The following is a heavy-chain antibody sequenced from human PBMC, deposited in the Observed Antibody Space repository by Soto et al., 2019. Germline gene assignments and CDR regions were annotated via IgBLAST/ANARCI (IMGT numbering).Heavy chain of an antibody. CDR3: TSVLHDYDFWSGYPNYFDY. CDR1: GFTFSNAW. D-gene: IGHD3-3*01. J-gene: IGHJ4*02. CDR2: IKSKTDGGTT. V-gene: IGHV3-15*07. Sequence: GGSLRLSCAASGFTFSNAWMNWVRQAPGKGLEWVGRIKSKTDGGTTDYAAPVKGRFTISRDDSKNTLYLQMNSLKTEDTAVYYCTSVLHDYDFWSGYPNYFDYWGQGTLVTVSS.